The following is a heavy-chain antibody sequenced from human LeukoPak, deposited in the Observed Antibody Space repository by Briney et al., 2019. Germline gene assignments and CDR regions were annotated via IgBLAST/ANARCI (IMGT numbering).Heavy chain of an antibody. CDR2: ISAYNGNT. D-gene: IGHD1-26*01. Sequence: GASVKVSCKASGYTFTSYGINWVRQAPGQGLEWMGWISAYNGNTNYAQKVQGRVTMTTDTSTSTAYMELRSLRSDDTAVYYCARVGPKYSGSYFRDDAEYFQHWGQGTLVTVSS. CDR3: ARVGPKYSGSYFRDDAEYFQH. V-gene: IGHV1-18*01. J-gene: IGHJ1*01. CDR1: GYTFTSYG.